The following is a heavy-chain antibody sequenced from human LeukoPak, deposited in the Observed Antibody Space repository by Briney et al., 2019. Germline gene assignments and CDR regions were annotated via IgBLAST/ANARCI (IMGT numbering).Heavy chain of an antibody. CDR1: GFTVSSNH. Sequence: PGGSLRLSCAASGFTVSSNHMSWVCQAPGKGLEWVSVIYSGGSTDYADSVKGRFTISRDNLKNTLYLQMNTLRAEDTAVYYCARGPAGYNWGQGTLVTVSS. CDR2: IYSGGST. J-gene: IGHJ4*02. D-gene: IGHD1-1*01. V-gene: IGHV3-53*01. CDR3: ARGPAGYN.